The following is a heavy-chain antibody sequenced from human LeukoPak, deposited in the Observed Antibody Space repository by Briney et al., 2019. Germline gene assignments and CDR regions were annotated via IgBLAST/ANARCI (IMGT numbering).Heavy chain of an antibody. CDR3: ARDDCGDTCYPGGY. V-gene: IGHV1-3*01. CDR1: GYTFTNCV. J-gene: IGHJ4*02. D-gene: IGHD2-21*01. Sequence: ASVKVSCKASGYTFTNCVVHWVRQAPGQRPEWMGWINAGNGDTKYSQNFQGRVTITRETSASTAYMELSSLTSEDTALYYCARDDCGDTCYPGGYWGQGTLVTVSS. CDR2: INAGNGDT.